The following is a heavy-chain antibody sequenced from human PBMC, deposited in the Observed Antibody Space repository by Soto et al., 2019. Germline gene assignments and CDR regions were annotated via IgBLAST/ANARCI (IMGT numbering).Heavy chain of an antibody. Sequence: EAQLVESGGGLVQAGGSLTLSCAASGFTFSSHSMNWVRLTPGKGLAWVSYIDGNKGIRYYADSVRGRFTVSRDNARNALYRQMNSLRDEDTAVYYCARAYYDFWEALDVWGQGTTVTVSS. CDR2: IDGNKGIR. CDR3: ARAYYDFWEALDV. J-gene: IGHJ6*02. V-gene: IGHV3-48*02. D-gene: IGHD3-3*01. CDR1: GFTFSSHS.